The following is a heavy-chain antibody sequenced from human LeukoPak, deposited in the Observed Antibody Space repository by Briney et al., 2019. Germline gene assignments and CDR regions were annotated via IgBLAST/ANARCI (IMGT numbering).Heavy chain of an antibody. CDR2: IIPIFGTA. CDR1: GGTFSSYA. V-gene: IGHV1-69*06. CDR3: ARVIRQRIYLWYHNWFDP. D-gene: IGHD3-10*01. Sequence: SVKVSCKASGGTFSSYAISWVRQAPGQGLEWMGGIIPIFGTANYAQKFQGRVTITADKSTSTAYMELSSLRSEDTAMYYCARVIRQRIYLWYHNWFDPWGQGTLVTVSS. J-gene: IGHJ5*02.